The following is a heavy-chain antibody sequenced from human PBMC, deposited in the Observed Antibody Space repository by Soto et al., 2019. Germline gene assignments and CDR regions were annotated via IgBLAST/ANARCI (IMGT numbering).Heavy chain of an antibody. CDR1: GGSMNIRYYV. CDR3: ARETYGDYVGYFDP. Sequence: SQTLSLTCSVSGGSMNIRYYVWRWIRQPPGKGLEWIGHIYDRENTYNNPSLQSRVTISVDTSKNQFSLHLTSVTAADTAVYYCARETYGDYVGYFDPWGQGIQVTVSS. J-gene: IGHJ5*02. D-gene: IGHD4-17*01. CDR2: IYDRENT. V-gene: IGHV4-30-4*01.